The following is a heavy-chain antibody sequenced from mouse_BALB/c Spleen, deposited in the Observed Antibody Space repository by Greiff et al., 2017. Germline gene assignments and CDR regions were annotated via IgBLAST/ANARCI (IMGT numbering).Heavy chain of an antibody. Sequence: EVQLQESGPSLVKPSQTLSLTCSVTGDSITSGYWNWIRKFPGNKLEYMGYISYSGSTYYNPSLKSRISITRDTSKNQYYLQLNSVTTEDTATYYCARKGLYYGSSYYAMDYWGQGTSVTVSS. CDR2: ISYSGST. V-gene: IGHV3-8*02. CDR1: GDSITSGY. CDR3: ARKGLYYGSSYYAMDY. J-gene: IGHJ4*01. D-gene: IGHD1-1*01.